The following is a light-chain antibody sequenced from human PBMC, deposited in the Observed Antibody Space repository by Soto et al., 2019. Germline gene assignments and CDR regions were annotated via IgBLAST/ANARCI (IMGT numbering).Light chain of an antibody. CDR2: APS. J-gene: IGKJ5*01. Sequence: DIQMTQSPSSLSASVGDRVTITCRASQGIDTSVAWYQQKPGKAPKLLIYAPSNFQSGVPSRFSGSGSGTHFTLTISSLQPEDFATYYCQQLHGYPITFGQGTRLEI. CDR3: QQLHGYPIT. CDR1: QGIDTS. V-gene: IGKV1-9*01.